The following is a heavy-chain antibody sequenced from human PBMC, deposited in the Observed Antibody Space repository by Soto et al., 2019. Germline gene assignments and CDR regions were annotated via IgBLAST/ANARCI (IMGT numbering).Heavy chain of an antibody. D-gene: IGHD3-16*01. CDR1: GYTFASYY. Sequence: ASVKVSCKASGYTFASYYMHWVRQAPGQGLEWMGIINPSGGSTSYAQKFQGRVTMTRDTSTSTVYMELSSLRSEDTAVYYCARELSDLYYYYYMDVWGKGTTVTVS. J-gene: IGHJ6*03. CDR3: ARELSDLYYYYYMDV. CDR2: INPSGGST. V-gene: IGHV1-46*01.